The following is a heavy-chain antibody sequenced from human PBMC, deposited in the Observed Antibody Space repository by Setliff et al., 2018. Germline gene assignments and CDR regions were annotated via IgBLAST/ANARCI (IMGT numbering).Heavy chain of an antibody. V-gene: IGHV1-18*01. CDR2: ISTRNDDT. D-gene: IGHD4-17*01. Sequence: ASVKVSCKASGYIFTRYRITWVRQSPGQGLEWMGWISTRNDDTGYAQKFKGRVTLTTDTSTNTAYMELRGLRSDDTAVYYCARRSGDRGMTTGWPDDFDYWGRGTLVTVS. CDR3: ARRSGDRGMTTGWPDDFDY. CDR1: GYIFTRYR. J-gene: IGHJ4*01.